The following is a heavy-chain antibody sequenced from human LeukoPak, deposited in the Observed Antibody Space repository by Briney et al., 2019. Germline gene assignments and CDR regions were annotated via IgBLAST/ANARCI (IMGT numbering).Heavy chain of an antibody. J-gene: IGHJ6*02. V-gene: IGHV1-69*13. CDR1: GGTFSSYA. Sequence: ASVKVSCKASGGTFSSYAISWVRQAPGQGLEWMGGIIPIFGTANYAQKFQGRVTITADESTSTAYMELSSLRSEDTAVYYCARGSLPAAYYYYYGMDVWGQGTTVTVSS. CDR3: ARGSLPAAYYYYYGMDV. CDR2: IIPIFGTA. D-gene: IGHD2-2*01.